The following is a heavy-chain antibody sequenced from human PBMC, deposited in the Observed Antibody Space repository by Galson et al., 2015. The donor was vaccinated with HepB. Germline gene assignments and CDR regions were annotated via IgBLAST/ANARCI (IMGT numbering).Heavy chain of an antibody. CDR3: ARGREGAYDFWSGYFDTDH. CDR2: ISYDGTNK. V-gene: IGHV3-30-3*01. Sequence: SLRLSCAASGFTFNRYAMHWLRQAPGKGLEWVAAISYDGTNKHYAESVKGRFTISRANSRNTLFLQKSSLRTDDTAVYYCARGREGAYDFWSGYFDTDHWGQGTLVTVS. J-gene: IGHJ4*02. D-gene: IGHD3-3*01. CDR1: GFTFNRYA.